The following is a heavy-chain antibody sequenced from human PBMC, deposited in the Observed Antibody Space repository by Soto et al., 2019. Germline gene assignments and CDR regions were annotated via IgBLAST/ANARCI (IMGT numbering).Heavy chain of an antibody. CDR3: ATDPTVGCGGDCDWGGRDY. D-gene: IGHD2-21*02. J-gene: IGHJ4*02. CDR1: GGTFSSYA. Sequence: QVQLVQSGAEVKKPGSSVKVSCKASGGTFSSYAISWVRQAPGQGLEWMGGIIPIFGTANYAQKFQGRVTITADEATSTAYMELSSLRSEDTAVYYCATDPTVGCGGDCDWGGRDYWGQGTLVTVSS. V-gene: IGHV1-69*12. CDR2: IIPIFGTA.